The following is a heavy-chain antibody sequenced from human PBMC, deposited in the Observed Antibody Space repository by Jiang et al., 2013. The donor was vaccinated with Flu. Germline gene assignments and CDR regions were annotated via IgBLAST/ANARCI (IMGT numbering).Heavy chain of an antibody. CDR3: ARSGIAAEAFDY. J-gene: IGHJ4*02. CDR2: IYYSGST. V-gene: IGHV4-39*01. Sequence: PGLVKPSETLSLTCTVSGGSISSSSYYWGWDPPAPRKGLEWIGSIYYSGSTYYNPSLKSRVTISVDTSKNQFSLKLSSVTAADTAVYYCARSGIAAEAFDYWGQGTLVTVSS. CDR1: GGSISSSSYY. D-gene: IGHD6-13*01.